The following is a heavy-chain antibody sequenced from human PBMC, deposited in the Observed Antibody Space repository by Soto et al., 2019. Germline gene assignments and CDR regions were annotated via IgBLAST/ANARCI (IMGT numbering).Heavy chain of an antibody. J-gene: IGHJ6*02. CDR2: IYYSGST. V-gene: IGHV4-59*01. Sequence: KLPETLSLTCTVSGGSISSYYWSWIRQPPGKGLEWIGYIYYSGSTNYNPSLKSRVTISVDTSKNQFSLKLSSVTAADTAVYYCARYVATIGYYYYGMDVWGQGTTVTVSS. CDR1: GGSISSYY. D-gene: IGHD5-12*01. CDR3: ARYVATIGYYYYGMDV.